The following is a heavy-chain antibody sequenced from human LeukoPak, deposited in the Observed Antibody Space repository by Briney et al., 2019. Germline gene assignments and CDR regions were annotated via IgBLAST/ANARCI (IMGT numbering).Heavy chain of an antibody. CDR1: GYTVSDYF. J-gene: IGHJ4*02. D-gene: IGHD7-27*01. V-gene: IGHV1-2*06. CDR2: INPNSGGT. CDR3: ARDLSSTSNWELDY. Sequence: GASVKVSCKASGYTVSDYFIHWVRQAPGQGLEWMGRINPNSGGTEYAQNFQGRVTMTRDTFISASYMELNRLTSDDTAVYYCARDLSSTSNWELDYWGQGTLVTVSS.